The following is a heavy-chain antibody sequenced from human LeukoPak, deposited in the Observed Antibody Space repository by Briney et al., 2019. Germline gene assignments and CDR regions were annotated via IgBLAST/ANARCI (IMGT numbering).Heavy chain of an antibody. J-gene: IGHJ4*02. CDR3: AREGGVRGVPFDY. CDR1: GGTFSSYA. Sequence: SVKVSCKASGGTFSSYAISWVRQAPGQGLEWMGGIIPIFGTANHAQKFQGRVTITADESTSTAYMELSSLRSEDTAVYYCAREGGVRGVPFDYWGQGTLVTVSS. CDR2: IIPIFGTA. V-gene: IGHV1-69*13. D-gene: IGHD3-10*01.